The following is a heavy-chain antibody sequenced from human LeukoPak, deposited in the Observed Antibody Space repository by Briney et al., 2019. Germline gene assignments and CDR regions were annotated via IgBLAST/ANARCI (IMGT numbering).Heavy chain of an antibody. V-gene: IGHV4-34*01. CDR1: GGSFSGYY. CDR2: INHSGST. J-gene: IGHJ4*02. Sequence: KPSETLSLTCAVYGGSFSGYYWSWIRQPPGKGVEWVGEINHSGSTNYNPSLKSRVTISVDTSKNQFSLKLSSVTAADTAVYYCARMGGYGRWLRPGAVGYWGQGTLVTVSS. D-gene: IGHD5-12*01. CDR3: ARMGGYGRWLRPGAVGY.